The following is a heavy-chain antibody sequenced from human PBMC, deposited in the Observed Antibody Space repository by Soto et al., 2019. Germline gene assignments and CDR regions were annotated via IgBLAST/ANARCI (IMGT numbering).Heavy chain of an antibody. D-gene: IGHD3-22*01. CDR1: GYTLTELS. CDR3: TRDYYDSSGYYPKFDY. CDR2: FDPEDGET. V-gene: IGHV1-24*01. J-gene: IGHJ4*02. Sequence: GASVKVSCKVSGYTLTELSMHWVRHAPGKGLEWMGGFDPEDGETIYAPNFQGRVTITKDTSASTVYMELSSLRSEDTAVYFCTRDYYDSSGYYPKFDYWGQGTLVTVSS.